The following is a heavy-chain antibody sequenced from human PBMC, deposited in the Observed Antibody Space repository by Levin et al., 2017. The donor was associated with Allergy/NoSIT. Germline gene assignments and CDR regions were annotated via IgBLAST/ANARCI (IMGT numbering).Heavy chain of an antibody. CDR3: ARSSPGGFSYGHHFDY. CDR2: IDWDDDK. D-gene: IGHD5-18*01. V-gene: IGHV2-70*11. J-gene: IGHJ4*02. Sequence: SGPTLVKPPQTLTLTCTFSGFSLTTSAMCVSWIRQPPGKALEWLARIDWDDDKYYSTSLKTRLSISKDTSKNQVVLTMTNMDPVDTATYYCARSSPGGFSYGHHFDYWGQGTLVAVSS. CDR1: GFSLTTSAMC.